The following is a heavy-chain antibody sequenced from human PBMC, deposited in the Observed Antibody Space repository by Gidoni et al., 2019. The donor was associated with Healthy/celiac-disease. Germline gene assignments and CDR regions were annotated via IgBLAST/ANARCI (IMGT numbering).Heavy chain of an antibody. CDR2: ISGSGGST. CDR3: AKGTWGPFYGDSIFDY. D-gene: IGHD4-17*01. CDR1: GFTFSRYA. J-gene: IGHJ4*02. Sequence: EVQLVESGGGLVQPGGSLRLSCAASGFTFSRYAMRWVRQAPGKGLEWVSAISGSGGSTYYADSVKGRFTISRDNSKNTLYLQMNSLRAEDTAVYYCAKGTWGPFYGDSIFDYWGQGTLVTVSS. V-gene: IGHV3-23*04.